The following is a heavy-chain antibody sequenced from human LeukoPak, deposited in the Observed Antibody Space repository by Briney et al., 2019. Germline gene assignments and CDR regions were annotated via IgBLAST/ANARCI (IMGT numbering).Heavy chain of an antibody. CDR2: ISSSGSII. D-gene: IGHD2-15*01. J-gene: IGHJ6*02. Sequence: PGGSLRLSCAASGFTFSDYYTSWIRQAPGKGLEWVSYISSSGSIIYYADSVKGRFTISRDNAKNSLHLQMNSLRAEDTAVYYCAREEDVVVVPTGILYYYYGLGVWGQGTTVTVSS. CDR3: AREEDVVVVPTGILYYYYGLGV. CDR1: GFTFSDYY. V-gene: IGHV3-11*01.